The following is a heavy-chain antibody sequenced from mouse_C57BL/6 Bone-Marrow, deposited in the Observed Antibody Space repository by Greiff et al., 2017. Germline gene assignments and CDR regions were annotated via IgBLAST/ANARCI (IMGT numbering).Heavy chain of an antibody. V-gene: IGHV2-2*01. CDR1: GFSLTSYG. Sequence: VQLQQSGPGLVQPSQRLSITCTVSGFSLTSYGVHWVRQSPGKGLEWLGVIWSGGSTDYNAAFISRLSISKDNSKSQVFFKMNSLQADDTAIYYCARIGALYYGSSGGFAYWDQGTLVTVSA. J-gene: IGHJ3*01. CDR2: IWSGGST. D-gene: IGHD1-1*01. CDR3: ARIGALYYGSSGGFAY.